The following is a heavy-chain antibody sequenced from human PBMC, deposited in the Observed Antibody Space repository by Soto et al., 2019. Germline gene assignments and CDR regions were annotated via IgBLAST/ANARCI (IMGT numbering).Heavy chain of an antibody. J-gene: IGHJ4*02. Sequence: QVQLVQSGAEVKKPGASVKVSCKASGYTFTSYAMHWVRQAPGQRLEWMGWINAGNGNTKYSQKFQGRVTITRDTSASTAHMELSSLRSEDTAVYYCAKSGWFHPAFDYWGQGTLVTVSS. V-gene: IGHV1-3*01. CDR2: INAGNGNT. CDR1: GYTFTSYA. CDR3: AKSGWFHPAFDY. D-gene: IGHD6-19*01.